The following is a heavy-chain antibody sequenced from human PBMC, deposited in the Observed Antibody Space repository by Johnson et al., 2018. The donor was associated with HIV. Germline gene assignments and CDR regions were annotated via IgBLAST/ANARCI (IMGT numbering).Heavy chain of an antibody. J-gene: IGHJ3*02. CDR3: ARDIIAVAGYDAFDI. Sequence: QVQLVESGGGVVQPGGSLRLSCKASGFTFSNYGIHWVRQAPGKGLEWVTFIQFDGSHKYYADSVKGRFTISRDNSKNTLYLQMNSLRAEDTAVYYCARDIIAVAGYDAFDIWGQGTMVTVSS. D-gene: IGHD6-19*01. CDR1: GFTFSNYG. V-gene: IGHV3-30*02. CDR2: IQFDGSHK.